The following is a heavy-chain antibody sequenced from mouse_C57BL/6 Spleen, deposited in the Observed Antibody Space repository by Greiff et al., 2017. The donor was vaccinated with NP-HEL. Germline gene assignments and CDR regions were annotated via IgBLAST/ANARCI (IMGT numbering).Heavy chain of an antibody. Sequence: QVQLQQSGAELVRPGASVTLSCKASGYTFTDYEMHWVKQTPVHGLEWIGAIDPETGGTAYNQKFKGKAILTADKSSSTAYMELRSLTSEDSAVYYCTRDSLGSRYYFDYWGQGTTLTVSS. J-gene: IGHJ2*01. V-gene: IGHV1-15*01. CDR1: GYTFTDYE. D-gene: IGHD1-1*01. CDR3: TRDSLGSRYYFDY. CDR2: IDPETGGT.